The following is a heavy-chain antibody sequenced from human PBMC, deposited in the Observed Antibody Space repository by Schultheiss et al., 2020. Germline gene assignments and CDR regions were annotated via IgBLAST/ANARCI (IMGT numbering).Heavy chain of an antibody. D-gene: IGHD3-9*01. CDR1: GGSFSGYY. J-gene: IGHJ6*02. CDR2: IYTSGST. V-gene: IGHV4-59*10. Sequence: SETLSLTCAVYGGSFSGYYWSWIRQPPGKGLEWIGRIYTSGSTNYNPSLKSRVTISVDTSKNQFSLKLSSVTAADTAVYYCARAPYYDITYYYYGMDVWGQGTTVTVSS. CDR3: ARAPYYDITYYYYGMDV.